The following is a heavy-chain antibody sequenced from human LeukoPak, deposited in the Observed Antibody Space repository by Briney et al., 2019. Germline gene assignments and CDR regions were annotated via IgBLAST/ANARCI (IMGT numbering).Heavy chain of an antibody. J-gene: IGHJ4*02. V-gene: IGHV3-23*01. CDR1: GFTFSSYA. CDR3: AKDYFYDSSGYYFDY. D-gene: IGHD3-22*01. Sequence: GGSLRLSCAASGFTFSSYAMSWVRQAPRKGLEWVSAISGSGGSTYYADSVKGRFTISRDNSKNTLYLQMNSLRAEDTALYYCAKDYFYDSSGYYFDYWGQGTLVTVSS. CDR2: ISGSGGST.